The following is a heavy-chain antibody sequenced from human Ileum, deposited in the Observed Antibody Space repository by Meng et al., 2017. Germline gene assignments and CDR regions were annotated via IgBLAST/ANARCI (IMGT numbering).Heavy chain of an antibody. CDR2: INPDGSGK. Sequence: GGSLRLSCSPSGFAVSSERMRWVRQTPGKGLEWVANINPDGSGKYYADSLEGRFTISRDNAKNTLYLQLNSLRVEDTAFYYCTTTYGYGHIYWGQGTLVTVSS. J-gene: IGHJ4*02. CDR1: GFAVSSER. CDR3: TTTYGYGHIY. D-gene: IGHD5-18*01. V-gene: IGHV3-7*01.